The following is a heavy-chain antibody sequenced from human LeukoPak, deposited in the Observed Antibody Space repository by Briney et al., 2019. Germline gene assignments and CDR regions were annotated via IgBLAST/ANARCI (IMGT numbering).Heavy chain of an antibody. V-gene: IGHV4-39*07. CDR2: IYYSGST. Sequence: SETLSLTCTVSGGSISSSSYYWGWIRQPPGKGLKWIGSIYYSGSTYYNPSLKSRVTISVDTSKNQFSLKLSSVTAADTAVYYCARTTMVRGVEIDYWGQGTLVTVSS. J-gene: IGHJ4*02. CDR3: ARTTMVRGVEIDY. CDR1: GGSISSSSYY. D-gene: IGHD3-10*01.